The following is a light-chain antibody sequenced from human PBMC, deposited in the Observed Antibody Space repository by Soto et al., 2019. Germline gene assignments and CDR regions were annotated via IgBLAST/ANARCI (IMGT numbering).Light chain of an antibody. CDR2: DAS. Sequence: EVVLMQSPGTLSLSPGERATLSCRASQSISNYLAWYQHKPGQAPRLLIYDASNRATATPPRFSGSGSGTDFTLTISSLEPEDFAVYYCQQRSAGVTFGQGTRLEI. J-gene: IGKJ5*01. CDR3: QQRSAGVT. V-gene: IGKV3-11*01. CDR1: QSISNY.